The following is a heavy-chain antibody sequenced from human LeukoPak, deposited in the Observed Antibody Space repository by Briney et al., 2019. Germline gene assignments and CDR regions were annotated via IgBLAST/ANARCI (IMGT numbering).Heavy chain of an antibody. V-gene: IGHV4-34*01. D-gene: IGHD5-18*01. CDR2: TNHSGST. J-gene: IGHJ4*02. Sequence: SETLSLTCAVYGGSFSGYYWSWIRQPPGKGLEWIGETNHSGSTNYNPSLKSRVTISVDTSKNQFSLKLSSVTATDTAVYYCARARHGYIYGYRPNELGHFFDYWGQGTLVTVSS. CDR1: GGSFSGYY. CDR3: ARARHGYIYGYRPNELGHFFDY.